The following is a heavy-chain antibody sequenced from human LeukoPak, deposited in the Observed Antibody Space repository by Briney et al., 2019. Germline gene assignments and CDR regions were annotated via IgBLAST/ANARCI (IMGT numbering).Heavy chain of an antibody. J-gene: IGHJ6*03. D-gene: IGHD4-11*01. CDR2: IYSGGST. CDR1: GFTVSSNY. Sequence: GGSLRLSCAASGFTVSSNYMSWVRQAPGKGLEWVSVIYSGGSTYYADSVKGRFTISRDNAKSSLYLQMNNQRAEDTAVYFCARDKGTVTPRGYYHYMDVWGRGTTVTVSS. CDR3: ARDKGTVTPRGYYHYMDV. V-gene: IGHV3-53*01.